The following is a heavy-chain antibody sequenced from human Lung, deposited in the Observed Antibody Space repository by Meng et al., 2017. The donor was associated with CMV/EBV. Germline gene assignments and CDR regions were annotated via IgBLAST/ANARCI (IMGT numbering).Heavy chain of an antibody. CDR3: ARAVSAVADSPFDY. V-gene: IGHV3-30-3*01. D-gene: IGHD6-19*01. Sequence: LSCTASGFPLHWVRQAPGKGLEWVAVISYDESKNYYADSVKGRFTISRDNFKDTLYLQMNSLRVDDTAVYYCARAVSAVADSPFDYWGRGALVTVSS. CDR1: GFPL. J-gene: IGHJ4*02. CDR2: ISYDESKN.